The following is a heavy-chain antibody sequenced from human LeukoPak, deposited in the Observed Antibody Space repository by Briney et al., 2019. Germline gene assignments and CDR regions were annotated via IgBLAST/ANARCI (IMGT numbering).Heavy chain of an antibody. CDR3: ARDLRQQLVQGLDY. V-gene: IGHV3-30*02. CDR2: IRYDGSNK. J-gene: IGHJ4*02. D-gene: IGHD6-13*01. CDR1: GFTFSSYG. Sequence: GGSLRLSCAASGFTFSSYGMHWVRQAPGKGLEWVAFIRYDGSNKYYADSVKGRFTISRDNSKNTLYLQMNSLRAEDTAVYYCARDLRQQLVQGLDYWGQGTLVTVSS.